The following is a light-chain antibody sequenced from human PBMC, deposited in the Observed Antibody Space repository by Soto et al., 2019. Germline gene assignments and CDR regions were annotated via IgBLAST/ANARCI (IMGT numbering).Light chain of an antibody. V-gene: IGLV2-11*01. CDR3: CSYAGSYTVM. CDR2: DVT. Sequence: QSALTQPRSVSGSPGQSVTISCTGTSSDVGGSKYVSWYQHHPGKAPKLMIYDVTKRPSGVPDRFSGSKSGNTASLTISGLHDEDEADYYCCSYAGSYTVMFDGGTKVTVL. J-gene: IGLJ3*02. CDR1: SSDVGGSKY.